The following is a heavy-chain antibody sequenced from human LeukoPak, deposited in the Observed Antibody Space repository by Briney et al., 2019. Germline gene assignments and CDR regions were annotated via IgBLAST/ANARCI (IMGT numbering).Heavy chain of an antibody. V-gene: IGHV4-59*01. J-gene: IGHJ3*02. Sequence: PSETLSLTCTVSGGSIDTYYWSWIRQSPGKGLEWIGYINYKGRTNNNPSLKSRVTISVDTSKNQFSLKLNSVTAADTAVYYCARDGGAVVTGDAFDIWGQGTMVTVSS. CDR2: INYKGRT. CDR1: GGSIDTYY. D-gene: IGHD2-21*02. CDR3: ARDGGAVVTGDAFDI.